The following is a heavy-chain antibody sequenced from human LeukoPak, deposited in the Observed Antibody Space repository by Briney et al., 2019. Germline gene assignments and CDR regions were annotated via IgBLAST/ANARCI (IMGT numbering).Heavy chain of an antibody. CDR2: ILSDATKS. J-gene: IGHJ4*02. CDR3: VKDPIAAVGTRGFDY. V-gene: IGHV3-30*02. Sequence: GGSLRLSCTASGFTFSNYGIHWVRQVPGKGLEWVAFILSDATKSYYVDSVRGRFTLSRDNSKNTVYLQMNSLRVEDTAVYHCVKDPIAAVGTRGFDYWGQGTLVAVSS. CDR1: GFTFSNYG. D-gene: IGHD6-13*01.